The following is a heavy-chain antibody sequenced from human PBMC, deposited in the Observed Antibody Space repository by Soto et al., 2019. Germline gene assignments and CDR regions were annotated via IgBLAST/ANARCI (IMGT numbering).Heavy chain of an antibody. CDR3: ARGTQYCIGTSCYAGAFDV. J-gene: IGHJ3*01. V-gene: IGHV4-34*01. CDR1: GGTFSGYY. Sequence: LETLSLTCAVYGGTFSGYYWSWIRQPPGKRLEWIGEIHHTGSTNYNPSLKSRVTISADTSKNQFPLKLSSVTAADTAMYYCARGTQYCIGTSCYAGAFDVWGRGTMVTVSS. CDR2: IHHTGST. D-gene: IGHD2-2*01.